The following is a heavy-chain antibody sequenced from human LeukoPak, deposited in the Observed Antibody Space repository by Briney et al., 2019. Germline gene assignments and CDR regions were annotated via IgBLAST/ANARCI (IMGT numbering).Heavy chain of an antibody. Sequence: PSETLSLTCSVSVGSINTYYWSWIRQPPGKGLEWIGYIYYTGKTNYNPSLRSRVTLSVDTSKNQFSLNLGPVTAADTAVYYCARARWDQLLSFDYWGQGTLVTVSS. J-gene: IGHJ4*02. CDR1: VGSINTYY. V-gene: IGHV4-59*01. CDR3: ARARWDQLLSFDY. D-gene: IGHD2-2*01. CDR2: IYYTGKT.